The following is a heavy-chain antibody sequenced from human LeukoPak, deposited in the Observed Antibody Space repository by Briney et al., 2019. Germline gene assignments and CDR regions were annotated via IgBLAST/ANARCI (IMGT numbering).Heavy chain of an antibody. CDR2: ISSSSSYI. J-gene: IGHJ6*03. CDR3: ARDPSSSDFWSGYYPPNYYYYMDV. D-gene: IGHD3-3*01. CDR1: GFTFSSYS. Sequence: GSLRLSCAASGFTFSSYSMNWVRQAPGKGLEWVSSISSSSSYIYYADSVKGRFTISRDNSKNTLYLQMNSLRVEDTAVYYCARDPSSSDFWSGYYPPNYYYYMDVWGKGTTVTVSS. V-gene: IGHV3-21*01.